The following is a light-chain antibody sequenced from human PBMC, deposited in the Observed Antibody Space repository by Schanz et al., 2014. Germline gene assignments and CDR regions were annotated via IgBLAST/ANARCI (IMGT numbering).Light chain of an antibody. CDR3: SSNTSSSNVV. V-gene: IGLV2-18*02. CDR1: SSDVGSYNR. J-gene: IGLJ2*01. Sequence: QSALTQPPSVSGSPGQSVTISCTGTSSDVGSYNRVSWYQQPPGTAPKLMIYEVSNRPSGVPDRFSGSKSGNTASLTISGLQAEDEADYYCSSNTSSSNVVFGGGTKLTVL. CDR2: EVS.